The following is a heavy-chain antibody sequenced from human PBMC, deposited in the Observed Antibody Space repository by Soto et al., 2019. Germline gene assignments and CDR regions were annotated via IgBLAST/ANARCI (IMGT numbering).Heavy chain of an antibody. J-gene: IGHJ4*02. V-gene: IGHV5-51*01. CDR3: FRGGVTSRTFDY. CDR2: IFPDDSDT. Sequence: GASLKISCKASGYIIKNYWIGWVRQMPGQGLEWMGIIFPDDSDTRYSPSFQGHVTISVDKSISTAYVQWSSLKASYSAIYYCFRGGVTSRTFDYWGQGTLVTVSS. D-gene: IGHD3-16*01. CDR1: GYIIKNYW.